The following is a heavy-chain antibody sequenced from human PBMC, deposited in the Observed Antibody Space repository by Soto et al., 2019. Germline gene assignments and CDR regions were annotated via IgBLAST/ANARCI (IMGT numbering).Heavy chain of an antibody. D-gene: IGHD6-19*01. J-gene: IGHJ4*02. V-gene: IGHV3-30*03. CDR3: SGDSSGWHLDY. Sequence: QVQLVESGGGVVQPGRSLRLSCAASGFSFSSYGMHWVRQAPGKGLEWVAVISYDRSNKYYADSVKGRFTISRDNSKNTLYLQMNSLRAEDTAVYYCSGDSSGWHLDYWGQGTLVTVSS. CDR2: ISYDRSNK. CDR1: GFSFSSYG.